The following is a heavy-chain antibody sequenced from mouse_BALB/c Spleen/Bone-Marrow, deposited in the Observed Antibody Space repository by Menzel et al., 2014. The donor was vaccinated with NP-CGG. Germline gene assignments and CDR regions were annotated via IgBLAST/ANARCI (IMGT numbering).Heavy chain of an antibody. V-gene: IGHV5-4*02. CDR1: GFTFSDYY. Sequence: EVHLVESGGGLVKPGGSLKLSRAASGFTFSDYYMYWVRQTPEKRLEWVATISDGGSYTYYPDSVKGRFTISRDNAKNNLYLQMSSLKSEDTAMYYCAREVAMDYWGQGASVTVSS. J-gene: IGHJ4*01. CDR2: ISDGGSYT. CDR3: AREVAMDY.